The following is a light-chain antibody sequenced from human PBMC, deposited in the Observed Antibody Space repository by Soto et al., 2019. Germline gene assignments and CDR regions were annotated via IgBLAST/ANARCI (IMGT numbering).Light chain of an antibody. CDR2: TTY. V-gene: IGLV8-61*01. CDR1: SGSVSTSFY. J-gene: IGLJ3*02. Sequence: QAVVTQEPSFSVSPGGTVTLTCGLSSGSVSTSFYPSWYQQTPGQAPRTLIYTTYTRSSGVPDRLSGSILGNKAALTITGAQADDESDYYCVLYMGSGIWVFGGGTKLTVL. CDR3: VLYMGSGIWV.